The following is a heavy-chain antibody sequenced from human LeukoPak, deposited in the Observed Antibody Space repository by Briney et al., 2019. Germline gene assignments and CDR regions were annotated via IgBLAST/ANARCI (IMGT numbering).Heavy chain of an antibody. D-gene: IGHD3-3*01. J-gene: IGHJ4*02. CDR1: GGSFIGYY. CDR2: INHSGGA. Sequence: PSETLSLTCAVYGGSFIGYYWSWTRQPPGKGLEWIGEINHSGGANYDPSPKSRVTISADTSKSQFSLKLGSVTAADTAVYYCARVPLRFLEPFDYWGQGTLVTVSS. CDR3: ARVPLRFLEPFDY. V-gene: IGHV4-34*01.